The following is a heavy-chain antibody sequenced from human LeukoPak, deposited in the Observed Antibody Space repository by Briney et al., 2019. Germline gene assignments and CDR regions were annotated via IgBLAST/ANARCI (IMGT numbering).Heavy chain of an antibody. CDR2: IYHSGST. Sequence: SETLSLTCTVSGSSISSGYYWGWIRQPPGKGLEWIGNIYHSGSTYYNPSLKSRVTISVDTSKNQFSLKLSSVTAADTAMYYCASLYGSGFSFDPWGQGTLVTVSS. CDR3: ASLYGSGFSFDP. V-gene: IGHV4-38-2*02. D-gene: IGHD3-10*01. CDR1: GSSISSGYY. J-gene: IGHJ5*02.